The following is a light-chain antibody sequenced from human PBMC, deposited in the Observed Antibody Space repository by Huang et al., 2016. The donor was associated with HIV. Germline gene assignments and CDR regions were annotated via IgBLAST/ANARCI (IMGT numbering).Light chain of an antibody. CDR3: HQYNDWPIS. CDR1: QSVSTN. Sequence: EMVLTQSPATLSVSPVGRATLSCRASQSVSTNLAWYQQKPGQAPRLRIYVAYTRAAGVPARFRGSGSGTEFTLTISDLQSEDFAVYYCHQYNDWPISFGPGTKVDIK. J-gene: IGKJ3*01. CDR2: VAY. V-gene: IGKV3-15*01.